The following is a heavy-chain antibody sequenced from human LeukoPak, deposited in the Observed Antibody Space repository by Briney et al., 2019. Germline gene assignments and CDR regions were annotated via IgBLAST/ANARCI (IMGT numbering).Heavy chain of an antibody. V-gene: IGHV3-30*18. Sequence: GGSLRLSCAASGFTFSSYGMHWVRQAPGKGLEWVAVISYVGSNKYYADSVKGRFTISRDNSKNTLYLQMNSLRAEDTAVYYCAKGIMVRGFYYGMDVWGQGTTVTVSS. J-gene: IGHJ6*02. CDR3: AKGIMVRGFYYGMDV. CDR2: ISYVGSNK. D-gene: IGHD3-10*01. CDR1: GFTFSSYG.